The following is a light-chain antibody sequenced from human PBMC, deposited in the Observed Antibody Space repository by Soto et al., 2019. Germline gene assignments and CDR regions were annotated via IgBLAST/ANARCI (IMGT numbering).Light chain of an antibody. CDR3: QHYDTSPRLT. Sequence: EIVLTQSPGTLSLSPGERATLSCRASQTVNSNYLAWYQQKPGQAPRLLIYNTSTRATGIPDRFSGSGSGTDFILTISSLEPEDFAVYYCQHYDTSPRLTFGGGTKVEIK. CDR1: QTVNSNY. V-gene: IGKV3-20*01. CDR2: NTS. J-gene: IGKJ4*01.